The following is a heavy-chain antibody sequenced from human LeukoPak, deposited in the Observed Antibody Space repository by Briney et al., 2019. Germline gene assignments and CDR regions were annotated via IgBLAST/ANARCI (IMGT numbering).Heavy chain of an antibody. CDR3: ARDSCSSTSCSSRAYYFDY. CDR1: GGSFSGYY. J-gene: IGHJ4*02. Sequence: KPSETLSLTCAVYGGSFSGYYWSWIRQPPGKGLEWIGAINHSGSTNYNPSLKSRVTISVDTSKNQFSLKLSSVTAADTAVYYCARDSCSSTSCSSRAYYFDYWGQGTLVTVSS. D-gene: IGHD2-2*01. V-gene: IGHV4-34*01. CDR2: INHSGST.